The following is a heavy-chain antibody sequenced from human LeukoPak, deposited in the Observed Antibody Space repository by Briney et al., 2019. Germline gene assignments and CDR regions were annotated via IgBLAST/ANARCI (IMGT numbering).Heavy chain of an antibody. Sequence: PGGSLRLSCAASGFTFSNAWMSWVRQAPGKGLEYVSAISSNGGSTYYANSVKGRFTISRDNSKNTLYLQMGSLRAEDMAVYYCARGIYSYGEDYWGQGTLVTVSS. CDR2: ISSNGGST. V-gene: IGHV3-64*01. J-gene: IGHJ4*02. CDR1: GFTFSNAW. CDR3: ARGIYSYGEDY. D-gene: IGHD5-18*01.